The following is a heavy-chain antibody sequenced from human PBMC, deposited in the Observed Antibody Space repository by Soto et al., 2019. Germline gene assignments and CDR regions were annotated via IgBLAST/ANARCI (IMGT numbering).Heavy chain of an antibody. J-gene: IGHJ4*02. CDR3: ARDPYPWLVRFDY. CDR1: GDSVSSNSAA. D-gene: IGHD6-19*01. V-gene: IGHV6-1*01. CDR2: TYYSSKWYN. Sequence: SQTLSLTFVISGDSVSSNSAAWNWIRQSPSRGLEWLGSTYYSSKWYNDYAVSVKSRITINPDTSKNQFSLQLTSVPPEDTAVYYCARDPYPWLVRFDYWGQGTLVTVSS.